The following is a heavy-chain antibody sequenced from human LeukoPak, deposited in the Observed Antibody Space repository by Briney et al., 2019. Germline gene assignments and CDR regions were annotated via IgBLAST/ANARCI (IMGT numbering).Heavy chain of an antibody. CDR1: DGSIDGYY. CDR3: TRDRRNGYNP. J-gene: IGHJ5*02. CDR2: IDDGGST. D-gene: IGHD5-24*01. Sequence: SETLSLTCTVSDGSIDGYYWSWIRQPPGKGLEWIGYIDDGGSTNYNASLKSRVTMSLDTSANQFSLKLRSVTAADTAVYYCTRDRRNGYNPWGQGILVTVSS. V-gene: IGHV4-4*08.